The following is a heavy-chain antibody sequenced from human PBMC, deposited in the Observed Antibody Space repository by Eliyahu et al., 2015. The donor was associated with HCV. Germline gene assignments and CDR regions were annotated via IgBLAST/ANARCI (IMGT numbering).Heavy chain of an antibody. V-gene: IGHV4-39*01. CDR1: DGSINXGFXX. Sequence: QLLLQESGPGLVKTSETLSLTXTVFDGSINXGFXXWAXXRQPXGKGLEWIGTAHYVGTTXYSPSLXGRLTISVDTSKNHFSLKVDSVTAADAAVYYCARQTTGPGQWSWDIWGQGTLVTVSS. J-gene: IGHJ4*02. CDR3: ARQTTGPGQWSWDI. CDR2: AHYVGTT. D-gene: IGHD2-8*01.